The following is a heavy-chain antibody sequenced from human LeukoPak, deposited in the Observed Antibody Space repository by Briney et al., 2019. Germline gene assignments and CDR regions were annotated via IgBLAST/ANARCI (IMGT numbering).Heavy chain of an antibody. V-gene: IGHV3-30-3*01. Sequence: GGSLRLSCAASGFTFSSYAMHWVRQAPGKGLEWVAVISYDGSNKYYADSVKGRFTISRDNSKNTLYLQMNSLRAEDTAVYYCARDGIMTTVVTAALDVWGQGTTVTVSS. CDR1: GFTFSSYA. CDR2: ISYDGSNK. D-gene: IGHD4-23*01. CDR3: ARDGIMTTVVTAALDV. J-gene: IGHJ6*02.